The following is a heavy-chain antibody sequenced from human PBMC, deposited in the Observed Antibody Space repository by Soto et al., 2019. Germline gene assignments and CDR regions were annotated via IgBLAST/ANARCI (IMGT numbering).Heavy chain of an antibody. D-gene: IGHD4-17*01. CDR3: VKALYGGADY. V-gene: IGHV3-23*01. Sequence: EVQLLESGGGLVQPGGSLRVSCAASGFAFSTYALGWVRQAPGKGLEWVSAISGNGGTTYYSDSVKGRFSISRDNSKNTLYLQMNSLRAADTAVYYCVKALYGGADYWGQGTLVTVSS. J-gene: IGHJ4*02. CDR1: GFAFSTYA. CDR2: ISGNGGTT.